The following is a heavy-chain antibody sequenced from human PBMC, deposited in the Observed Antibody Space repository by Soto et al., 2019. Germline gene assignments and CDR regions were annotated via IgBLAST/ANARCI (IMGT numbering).Heavy chain of an antibody. Sequence: QVQLVQSGAEVKKPGASVKVSCKASGYTFTGYYMHWVRQAPGQGLEWMGWINPNSGGTNYAQKFQGWVTMTRDTSISTAYRDLSRLRSDDTAVSYCARSARQSYYDFWSGSHYYFDYWGQGTLVTVSS. J-gene: IGHJ4*02. CDR2: INPNSGGT. CDR3: ARSARQSYYDFWSGSHYYFDY. CDR1: GYTFTGYY. D-gene: IGHD3-3*01. V-gene: IGHV1-2*04.